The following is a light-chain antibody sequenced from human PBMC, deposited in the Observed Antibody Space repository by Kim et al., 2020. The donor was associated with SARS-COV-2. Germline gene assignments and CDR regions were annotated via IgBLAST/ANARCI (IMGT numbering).Light chain of an antibody. Sequence: VSPGRTASCTCTGDKLGDKYVYWNQQKPGQSPVLVIYQDTKRPSGIPERYSATSAGNTATLTIGGTQATDGDDYYCQAWDSGTAVVFGGGTQLTVL. CDR1: KLGDKY. V-gene: IGLV3-1*01. CDR3: QAWDSGTAVV. J-gene: IGLJ2*01. CDR2: QDT.